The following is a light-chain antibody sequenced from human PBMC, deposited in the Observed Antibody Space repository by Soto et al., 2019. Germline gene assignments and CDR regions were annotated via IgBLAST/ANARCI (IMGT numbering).Light chain of an antibody. Sequence: TQFTQSPSSLSASVGDRVTISCRASQGNNSFVAWYQQKSGKAPKLLIYAASTLQSGVPSRFSGSGSGTDFTLTISSLQPEDFATEYGQQLNDRRCSLGQGTKVDIK. CDR2: AAS. CDR1: QGNNSF. CDR3: QQLNDRRCS. V-gene: IGKV1-9*01. J-gene: IGKJ2*02.